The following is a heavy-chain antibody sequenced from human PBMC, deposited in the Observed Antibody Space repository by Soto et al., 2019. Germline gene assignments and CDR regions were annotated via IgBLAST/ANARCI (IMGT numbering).Heavy chain of an antibody. Sequence: SETLSLTCAVYGGSFSGYYWSWIRQPPGKGLEWIGEINHSGSTNYNPSLKSRVTISVDTSKNQFSLKLSSVTAADTAVYYCARGSGPGIAAAGTNYYYDYWGQGTLVTVSS. V-gene: IGHV4-34*01. CDR2: INHSGST. J-gene: IGHJ4*02. CDR3: ARGSGPGIAAAGTNYYYDY. CDR1: GGSFSGYY. D-gene: IGHD6-13*01.